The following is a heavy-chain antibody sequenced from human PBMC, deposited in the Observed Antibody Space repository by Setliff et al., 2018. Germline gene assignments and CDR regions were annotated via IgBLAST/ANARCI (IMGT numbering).Heavy chain of an antibody. CDR3: ARGRNIAARLLDS. D-gene: IGHD6-6*01. CDR1: GGSY. Sequence: KASETLSLTCAVSGGSYWGWIRQSPGKGLEWIGGLHFSGKIYYYNPSLKSRVTISVDTSKDQFSLKVISMTAADTAVYYCARGRNIAARLLDSWGQGTLVTVSS. J-gene: IGHJ4*02. CDR2: LHFSGKIY. V-gene: IGHV4-34*01.